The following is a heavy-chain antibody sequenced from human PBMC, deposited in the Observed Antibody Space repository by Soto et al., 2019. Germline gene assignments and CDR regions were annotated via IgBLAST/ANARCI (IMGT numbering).Heavy chain of an antibody. CDR3: ARSGVPSYDSSGYATDY. D-gene: IGHD3-22*01. J-gene: IGHJ4*02. CDR2: ISYDGSNK. CDR1: GFTFSSYA. Sequence: GGSLRLSCAASGFTFSSYAMHWVRQAPGKGLEWVAVISYDGSNKYYADSVKGRFTISRDNSKNTLYLQMNSLRAEDTAVYYCARSGVPSYDSSGYATDYWGQGTLVTVSS. V-gene: IGHV3-30-3*01.